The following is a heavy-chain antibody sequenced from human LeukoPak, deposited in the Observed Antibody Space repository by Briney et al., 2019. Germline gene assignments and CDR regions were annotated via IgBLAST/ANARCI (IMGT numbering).Heavy chain of an antibody. D-gene: IGHD2-21*02. Sequence: GGSLRLSCAASGFTFSSYAMSWVRQAPGKGLEWVSAISGSGGSTYYAGSVKGRFTISRDNSKNTLYLQMNSLRAEDTAVYYCAKGPYCGGDCYAPEYFQHWGQGTLVTVSS. J-gene: IGHJ1*01. CDR1: GFTFSSYA. CDR2: ISGSGGST. V-gene: IGHV3-23*01. CDR3: AKGPYCGGDCYAPEYFQH.